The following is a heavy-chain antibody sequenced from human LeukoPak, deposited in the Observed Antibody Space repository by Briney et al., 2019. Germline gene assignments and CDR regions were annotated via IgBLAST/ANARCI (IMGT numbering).Heavy chain of an antibody. D-gene: IGHD6-13*01. CDR1: GGSFSGYY. V-gene: IGHV4-34*01. CDR3: VATAAGSFYFDY. CDR2: LYYSGST. Sequence: PSETLSLTCAVYGGSFSGYYWSWIRQPPGKGLEWIGNLYYSGSTYCNPSLKSRVTISVDTSKNQFSLKLSSVTAADTAVYYCVATAAGSFYFDYWGQGTLVTISS. J-gene: IGHJ4*02.